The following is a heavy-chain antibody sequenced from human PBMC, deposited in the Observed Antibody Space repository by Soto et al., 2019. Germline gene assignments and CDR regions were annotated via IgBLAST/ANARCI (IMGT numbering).Heavy chain of an antibody. D-gene: IGHD6-19*01. CDR2: INAGNGNT. CDR3: ARAVAVPADFDF. Sequence: QVQLVQSGAEEKKPGASVKVSCKASGYTFTGYATLWVRQAPGQRLEWMGWINAGNGNTKYSQKFQGRVTITRDTSASTAYMELSSLRSEDTAVYYCARAVAVPADFDFWGQGTLVTVSS. V-gene: IGHV1-3*05. CDR1: GYTFTGYA. J-gene: IGHJ4*02.